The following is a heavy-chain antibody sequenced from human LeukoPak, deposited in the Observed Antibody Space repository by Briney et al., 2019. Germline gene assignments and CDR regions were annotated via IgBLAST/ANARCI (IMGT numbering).Heavy chain of an antibody. CDR1: GGSISSGGYY. Sequence: SETLSLTCTVSGGSISSGGYYWSWIRQHPGKGLEWIGYIYYSGSTYYNPSLKSRVTISVDTSKNQFSLKLSSVTAADTAVYYCARSAYYDFWSGYPSHYYYYGMDVWGQGTTVTVSS. CDR3: ARSAYYDFWSGYPSHYYYYGMDV. CDR2: IYYSGST. J-gene: IGHJ6*02. V-gene: IGHV4-31*03. D-gene: IGHD3-3*01.